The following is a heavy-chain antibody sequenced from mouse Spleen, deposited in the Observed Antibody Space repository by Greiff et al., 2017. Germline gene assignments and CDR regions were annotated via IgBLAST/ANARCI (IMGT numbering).Heavy chain of an antibody. V-gene: IGHV1-81*01. Sequence: VKLQESGAELARPGASVKLSCKASGYTFTSYGISWVKQRTGQGLEWIGEIYPRSGNTYYNEKFKGKATLTADKSSSTAYMELRSLTSEDSAVYFCARSLGRSWFAYWGQGTLVTVSA. CDR1: GYTFTSYG. D-gene: IGHD4-1*01. CDR2: IYPRSGNT. CDR3: ARSLGRSWFAY. J-gene: IGHJ3*01.